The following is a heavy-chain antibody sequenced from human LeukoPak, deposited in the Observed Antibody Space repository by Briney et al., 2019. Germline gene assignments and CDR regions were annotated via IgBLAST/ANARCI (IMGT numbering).Heavy chain of an antibody. D-gene: IGHD3-3*01. CDR2: IYYSGST. Sequence: PSETLSLTCTVSGGSISSYYWSWIRQHPGKGLEWIGYIYYSGSTYYNPSLKSRVTISVDTSKNQFSLKLSSVTAADTAVYYCARVLMSYDFWSGTLGYYGMDVWGQGTTVTVSS. CDR1: GGSISSYY. CDR3: ARVLMSYDFWSGTLGYYGMDV. J-gene: IGHJ6*02. V-gene: IGHV4-59*06.